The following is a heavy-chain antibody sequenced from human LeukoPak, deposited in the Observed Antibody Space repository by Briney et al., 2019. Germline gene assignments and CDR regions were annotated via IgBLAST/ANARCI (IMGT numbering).Heavy chain of an antibody. CDR3: ARGGPIAARPDNWFDP. CDR2: ISAYNGNT. J-gene: IGHJ5*02. V-gene: IGHV1-18*04. CDR1: GYTFTGYY. Sequence: HGASVKVSCKASGYTFTGYYMHWVRQAPGQGLEWMGWISAYNGNTNYAQKLQGRVTMTTDTSTSTAYMELRSLRSDDTAVYYCARGGPIAARPDNWFDPWGQGTLVTVSS. D-gene: IGHD6-6*01.